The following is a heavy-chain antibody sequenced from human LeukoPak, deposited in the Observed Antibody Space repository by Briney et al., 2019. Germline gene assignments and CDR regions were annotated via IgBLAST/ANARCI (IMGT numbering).Heavy chain of an antibody. V-gene: IGHV4-34*01. CDR3: ARGRLQLWSFPLPYNHYAIDV. Sequence: PSETLSLTCAVSGESFSGYFWTWIRQPPGKGLEWIGESNHFGSTDYNPSLKSRVTTSVDTSKKQFSPNVRSVTDADTAVYFCARGRLQLWSFPLPYNHYAIDVWGQGTTVTVSS. D-gene: IGHD5-18*01. CDR2: SNHFGST. CDR1: GESFSGYF. J-gene: IGHJ6*02.